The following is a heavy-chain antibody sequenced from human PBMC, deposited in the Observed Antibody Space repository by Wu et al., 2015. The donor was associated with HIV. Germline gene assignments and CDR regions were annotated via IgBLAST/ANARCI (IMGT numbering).Heavy chain of an antibody. J-gene: IGHJ4*02. V-gene: IGHV1-2*02. CDR1: GYTFIGYY. CDR2: IDPNSGGT. D-gene: IGHD3-9*01. Sequence: QVQLVQSGAEVKKPGASVKVSCKTSGYTFIGYYIHWVRQAPGQGLEWMGWIDPNSGGTNYTQNFQGRVTMTRDTSFSTAFMELSRLRSDDTAVYYCARGLFYDVLTGYGAYYFDYWGQGTLVTVSS. CDR3: ARGLFYDVLTGYGAYYFDY.